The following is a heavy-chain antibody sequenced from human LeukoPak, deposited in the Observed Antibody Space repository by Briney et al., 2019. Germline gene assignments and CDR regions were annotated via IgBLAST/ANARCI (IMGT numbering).Heavy chain of an antibody. CDR1: GFTFSNYA. J-gene: IGHJ5*02. CDR2: IQYDGSKT. D-gene: IGHD2-21*01. CDR3: ARDVDTSNHMSIFDP. V-gene: IGHV3-33*08. Sequence: PGGSLRLSCAASGFTFSNYAIHWVRQAPGKGLEWVAGIQYDGSKTYYGDSVKGRFSISRDNSRNTLYLQMSSLRAEDTAVYSCARDVDTSNHMSIFDPWGQGTLVTVSS.